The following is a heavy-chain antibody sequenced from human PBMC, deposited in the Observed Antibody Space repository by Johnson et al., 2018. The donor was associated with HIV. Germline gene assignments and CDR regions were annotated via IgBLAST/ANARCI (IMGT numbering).Heavy chain of an antibody. CDR3: AKARDATRQTDALDV. Sequence: QVQLVESGGGVVQPGRSLTLSCAPSGFAFSTYAMHWVRQAPGKGLEWVAVISYHGSDKIYADSVKGRFTISRDNSKNTLFLEMNSLRAEDTAVYYCAKARDATRQTDALDVWGQGTMVTVSS. V-gene: IGHV3-30*18. CDR1: GFAFSTYA. J-gene: IGHJ3*01. CDR2: ISYHGSDK.